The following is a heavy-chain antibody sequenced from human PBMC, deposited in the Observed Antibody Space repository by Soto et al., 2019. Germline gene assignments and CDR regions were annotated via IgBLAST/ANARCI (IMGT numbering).Heavy chain of an antibody. CDR2: IYHSGST. CDR3: FGWLGSNWLDP. Sequence: PSETLSLTRAVSGGSISSSNWWRWVRQPPGKGLEWIGEIYHSGSTNYNPSLKSRVTISVDKSKNQFSLKLSSVTAADTAVYYCFGWLGSNWLDPWGQGTLVTVSS. CDR1: GGSISSSNW. D-gene: IGHD3-22*01. J-gene: IGHJ5*02. V-gene: IGHV4-4*02.